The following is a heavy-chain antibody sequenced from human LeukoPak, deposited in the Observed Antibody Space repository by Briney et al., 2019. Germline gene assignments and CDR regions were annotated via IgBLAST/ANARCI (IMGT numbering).Heavy chain of an antibody. CDR1: GDSVSSNSAA. D-gene: IGHD6-6*01. Sequence: SQTLSLTCAISGDSVSSNSAAWNWIRQSPSRGLEWLGRTYYRSKWYNDYAVSVKSRITINPDTSKNQFSLQLNSVTPEDTAVYYCARSNGEYSSSRDPDAYFDYWGQGTLVTVSS. CDR3: ARSNGEYSSSRDPDAYFDY. V-gene: IGHV6-1*01. J-gene: IGHJ4*02. CDR2: TYYRSKWYN.